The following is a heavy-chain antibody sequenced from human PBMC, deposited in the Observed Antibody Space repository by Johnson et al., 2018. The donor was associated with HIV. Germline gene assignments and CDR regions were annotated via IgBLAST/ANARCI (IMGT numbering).Heavy chain of an antibody. CDR2: IYSGGST. Sequence: VQLVESGGGVVQPGRSLRLSCAASGFTFDDYAMHWVRQAPGKGLEWVSGIYSGGSTYYADSVKGRFTISRDNAKNSLYLQMNSLRAEDTAVYYCASWPHGSGSYQIDIWGQGTMVTVSS. J-gene: IGHJ3*02. D-gene: IGHD3-10*01. CDR3: ASWPHGSGSYQIDI. CDR1: GFTFDDYA. V-gene: IGHV3-66*01.